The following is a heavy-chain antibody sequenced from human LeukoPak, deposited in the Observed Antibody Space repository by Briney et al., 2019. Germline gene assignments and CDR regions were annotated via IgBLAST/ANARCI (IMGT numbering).Heavy chain of an antibody. CDR1: GYTFTSYG. J-gene: IGHJ4*02. CDR3: ARDATALLEMATIREEGYFDY. Sequence: ASVKVSCKASGYTFTSYGISWVRQAPGQGLEWMGWISAYNGNTNYVQKLQGRVTMTTDTSTSTAYMELRSLRSDDTAVYYCARDATALLEMATIREEGYFDYWGQGTLVTVSS. V-gene: IGHV1-18*01. D-gene: IGHD5-24*01. CDR2: ISAYNGNT.